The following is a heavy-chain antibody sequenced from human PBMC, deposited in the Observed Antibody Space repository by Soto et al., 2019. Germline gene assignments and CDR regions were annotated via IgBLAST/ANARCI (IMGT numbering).Heavy chain of an antibody. V-gene: IGHV3-11*01. D-gene: IGHD6-19*01. CDR2: IGSSGRAI. Sequence: QLQLLESGGDLVKPGGSLRLSCAASGFTVSGNDLSWIRQAPGKGLEWVSSIGSSGRAIYYADSVKGRFTISRDNTKDSLYLHMSSLRAEDTAIYYCASHHSSGWHYFDSWGQGTLVNVSS. J-gene: IGHJ4*02. CDR3: ASHHSSGWHYFDS. CDR1: GFTVSGND.